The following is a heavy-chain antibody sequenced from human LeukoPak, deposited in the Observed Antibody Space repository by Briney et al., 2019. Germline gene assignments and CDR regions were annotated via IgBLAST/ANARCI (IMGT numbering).Heavy chain of an antibody. CDR3: ARTVTAYSGYDSGFDY. V-gene: IGHV6-1*01. D-gene: IGHD5-12*01. CDR1: GDSVSSNSAT. Sequence: SQTLSLTCAISGDSVSSNSATWNWLRQSPSRGLEWLGRTYYRPNRSKWYNNYAASVKGPMAINPDTSQNQFSLQLNSVTPDDTAVYYCARTVTAYSGYDSGFDYWGQGTLVTVSS. CDR2: TYYRPNRSKWYN. J-gene: IGHJ4*02.